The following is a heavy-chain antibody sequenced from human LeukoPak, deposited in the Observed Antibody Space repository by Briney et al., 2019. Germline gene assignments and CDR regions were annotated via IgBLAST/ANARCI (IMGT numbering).Heavy chain of an antibody. J-gene: IGHJ3*02. CDR2: ISSSSSYI. Sequence: GGSLRLSCAASGFTFSSYSMNWVRQAPGKGLEWVSSISSSSSYIYYADSVKGRFTISRDNAKNSLYLQMNSLRAEDTAVYYCARDCSGGSCYLGAFDIWGQGTMVTVSS. D-gene: IGHD2-15*01. CDR1: GFTFSSYS. CDR3: ARDCSGGSCYLGAFDI. V-gene: IGHV3-21*01.